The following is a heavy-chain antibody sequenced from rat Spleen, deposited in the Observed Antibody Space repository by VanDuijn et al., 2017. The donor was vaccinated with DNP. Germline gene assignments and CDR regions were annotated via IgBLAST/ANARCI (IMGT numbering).Heavy chain of an antibody. CDR3: ARHGEVHLRYAMDA. Sequence: EVQLVESGGGLVQPGRSLKLSCAASGFTFNNYWMTWIRQVPGKGLEWFASITSSGSDTYYPDSVKGRFTISRDNARNTLYLQMDSLRSEETATYYCARHGEVHLRYAMDAWGQGVMVTVSS. V-gene: IGHV5-31*01. D-gene: IGHD1-5*01. CDR2: ITSSGSDT. J-gene: IGHJ2*01. CDR1: GFTFNNYW.